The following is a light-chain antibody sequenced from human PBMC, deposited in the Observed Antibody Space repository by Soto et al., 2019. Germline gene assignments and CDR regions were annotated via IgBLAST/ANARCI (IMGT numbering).Light chain of an antibody. J-gene: IGKJ2*02. V-gene: IGKV1-39*01. Sequence: IQMTQSPSSLSASVGDRVTITCRASQSISSYLNWYQQKPGKAPKLLIYAASSLQSGVPSRFSGSGSGTDFTLTISSLQPEDFATYYCQQSYGTLSWTFGQGTKLEIK. CDR2: AAS. CDR1: QSISSY. CDR3: QQSYGTLSWT.